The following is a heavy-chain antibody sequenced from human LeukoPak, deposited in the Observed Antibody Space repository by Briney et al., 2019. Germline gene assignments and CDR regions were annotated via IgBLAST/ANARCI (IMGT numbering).Heavy chain of an antibody. CDR2: IYTSGST. V-gene: IGHV4-4*07. Sequence: SETLSLTCTASGGSINSYYSSWIRQPAGKGLEWIGRIYTSGSTNYNPSLKSRVTMSVDTSKNQFSLKLSSVTAADTAVYYCARMKTPYYSRSYFDYWGQGTLVTVSS. J-gene: IGHJ4*02. CDR1: GGSINSYY. CDR3: ARMKTPYYSRSYFDY. D-gene: IGHD3-10*01.